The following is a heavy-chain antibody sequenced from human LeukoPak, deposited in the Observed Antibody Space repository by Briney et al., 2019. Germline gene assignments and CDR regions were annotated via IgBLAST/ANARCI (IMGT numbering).Heavy chain of an antibody. V-gene: IGHV3-30*04. J-gene: IGHJ4*02. CDR2: ISYDESSK. CDR1: GFTFSSYA. Sequence: GGSLRLSCAASGFTFSSYAMHWVRQAPGKGLEWVAVISYDESSKYYADSVKGRFTISRDNSKNTLYLQMNSLRAEDTAVYYCARHFLLYGDYPYFDYWGQGTLVTVSS. CDR3: ARHFLLYGDYPYFDY. D-gene: IGHD4-17*01.